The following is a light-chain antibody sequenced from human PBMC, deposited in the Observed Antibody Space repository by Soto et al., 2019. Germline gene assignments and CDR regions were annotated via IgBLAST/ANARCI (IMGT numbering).Light chain of an antibody. Sequence: ETVMTQSPATLSVSPGERPTLSCRASQSVSSNLAWYQQKHGQAPRLLIYDASTRATGIPARCSGSGSGREFTLTISSLQSEDFAVYYCQQYNTWPLTFGPGTKVDIK. V-gene: IGKV3-15*01. CDR2: DAS. CDR3: QQYNTWPLT. CDR1: QSVSSN. J-gene: IGKJ3*01.